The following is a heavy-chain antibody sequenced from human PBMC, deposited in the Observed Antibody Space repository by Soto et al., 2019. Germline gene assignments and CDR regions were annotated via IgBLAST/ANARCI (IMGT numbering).Heavy chain of an antibody. CDR1: GYTFTGYY. J-gene: IGHJ4*02. V-gene: IGHV1-2*04. CDR2: INPKSGGT. D-gene: IGHD2-15*01. Sequence: ASVKVSCKASGYTFTGYYIHWVRQAPGQGLEWMGWINPKSGGTNYAQKFQGWVTMTRDTSISTAYMELSRLRSDDTAVYYCARGPDIVVVVAATHFDYWGQGTLVTVSS. CDR3: ARGPDIVVVVAATHFDY.